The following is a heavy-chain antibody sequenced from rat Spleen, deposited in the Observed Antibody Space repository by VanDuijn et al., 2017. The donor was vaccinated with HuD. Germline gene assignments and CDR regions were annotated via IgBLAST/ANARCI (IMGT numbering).Heavy chain of an antibody. V-gene: IGHV2S12*01. CDR2: ISTGGNT. D-gene: IGHD1-2*01. Sequence: QVQVKESGPGLVQPSQTLSLTCTVSGFSLTSNGVSWVRQPPGKGLEWIAAISTGGNTSYNSALKSRLSISRDTSKNQVFLKMGSLQSDDTAIYYCTRSLYSSPLFDYWGQGLMVTVSS. CDR3: TRSLYSSPLFDY. J-gene: IGHJ2*01. CDR1: GFSLTSNG.